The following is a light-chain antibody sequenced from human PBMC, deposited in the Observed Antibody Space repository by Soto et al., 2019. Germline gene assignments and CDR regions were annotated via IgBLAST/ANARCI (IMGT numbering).Light chain of an antibody. CDR2: GAS. Sequence: EIVMTQSPATLSVSPGERATLSCRASQSVSSNLAWYQQKPGQAPRLLIYGASTRATGIPARFSGSGSGTEFTLTLRSLQFGGFAGYYCQQYNNWPLRFGQGTKVEIK. V-gene: IGKV3-15*01. CDR1: QSVSSN. CDR3: QQYNNWPLR. J-gene: IGKJ1*01.